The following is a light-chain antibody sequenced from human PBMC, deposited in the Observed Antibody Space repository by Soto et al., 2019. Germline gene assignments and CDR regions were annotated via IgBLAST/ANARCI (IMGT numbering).Light chain of an antibody. CDR2: STS. Sequence: QAVVTQEPSLTVSPGGTVTLTCTSSTGAVTSAHYPNWFQQKPGQTPRALIFSTSNKYSWTPVRFSGSLLGGKAALTLSGVQPDDQAAYYCQLFYGGAVVFGGGTKLTVL. CDR1: TGAVTSAHY. J-gene: IGLJ2*01. CDR3: QLFYGGAVV. V-gene: IGLV7-43*01.